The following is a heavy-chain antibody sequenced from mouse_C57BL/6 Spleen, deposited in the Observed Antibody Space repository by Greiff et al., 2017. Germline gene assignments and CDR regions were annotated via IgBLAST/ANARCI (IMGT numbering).Heavy chain of an antibody. CDR2: ISYDGSN. CDR1: GYSIPSGYY. D-gene: IGHD1-1*01. J-gene: IGHJ3*01. CDR3: ARESQDYYGRSYD. V-gene: IGHV3-6*01. Sequence: EVQLQESGPGLVKPSQSLSLTCSVTGYSIPSGYYWNWIRLFPGNKLEWMGYISYDGSNNSNPSLKDRISITRDTSKNQFFLKLNSVTTEDTATYYCARESQDYYGRSYDWGQGTLVTVSA.